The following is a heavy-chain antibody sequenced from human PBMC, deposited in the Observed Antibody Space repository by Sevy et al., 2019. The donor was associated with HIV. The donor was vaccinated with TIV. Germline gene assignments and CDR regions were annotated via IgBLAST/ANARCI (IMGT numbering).Heavy chain of an antibody. D-gene: IGHD2-2*02. J-gene: IGHJ6*02. Sequence: GGSLRLSCAASGFTFSSYSMNWVRQAPGKGLEWVSSISSSSSYIYYADSVKGRFTISRDNAKNSLYLQMNSLRAEDTAVYYCARDYPIPTYCSSTSCYTNRPTYYYYYGMDVWGQGTTVTVSS. CDR1: GFTFSSYS. CDR2: ISSSSSYI. CDR3: ARDYPIPTYCSSTSCYTNRPTYYYYYGMDV. V-gene: IGHV3-21*01.